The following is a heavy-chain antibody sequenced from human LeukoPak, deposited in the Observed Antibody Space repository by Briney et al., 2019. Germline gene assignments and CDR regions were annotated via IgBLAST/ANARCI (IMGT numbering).Heavy chain of an antibody. Sequence: GGSLRLSCAASGFTFSGYYMSWIRQAPGKGLEWVSYISSSGSTIYYADSVKGRFTISRDNAKNSLYLQMNSLRAEDTAVYYCARAGYGDRPYYYYMDVWGKGTTVTVSS. V-gene: IGHV3-11*04. D-gene: IGHD4-17*01. CDR2: ISSSGSTI. J-gene: IGHJ6*03. CDR3: ARAGYGDRPYYYYMDV. CDR1: GFTFSGYY.